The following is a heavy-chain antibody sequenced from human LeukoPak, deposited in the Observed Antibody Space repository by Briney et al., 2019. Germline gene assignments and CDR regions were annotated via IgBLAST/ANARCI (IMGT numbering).Heavy chain of an antibody. V-gene: IGHV4-59*01. CDR3: ARGLMMAVAGRGEFHY. J-gene: IGHJ4*02. CDR1: GGSISSYY. D-gene: IGHD6-13*01. CDR2: IYYSGST. Sequence: SETLSLTCTVSGGSISSYYWSWIRQPPGKGLECIGYIYYSGSTNYNPSLKSRVTISVDTSKNQFSLKLSSVTAADTAVYYCARGLMMAVAGRGEFHYWGQGTLVTVSS.